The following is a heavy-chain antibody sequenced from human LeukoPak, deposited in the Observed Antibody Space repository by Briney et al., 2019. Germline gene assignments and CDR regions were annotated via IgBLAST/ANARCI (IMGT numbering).Heavy chain of an antibody. CDR2: INHSGST. V-gene: IGHV4-34*01. CDR1: GGSFRGYY. J-gene: IGHJ6*04. Sequence: SETLSLTRAVYGGSFRGYYWSGIRQPPGKGLEWIGEINHSGSTNYNPSLKSRVTISVDTSKNQFSLKLSSVTAADTAVYYCARGAPYCSSTSCGVWGKGTTVTVSS. D-gene: IGHD2-2*01. CDR3: ARGAPYCSSTSCGV.